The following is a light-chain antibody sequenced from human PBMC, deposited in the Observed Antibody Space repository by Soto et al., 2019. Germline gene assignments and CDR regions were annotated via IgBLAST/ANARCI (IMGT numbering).Light chain of an antibody. J-gene: IGKJ5*01. CDR3: QQHGTSPIT. CDR1: QTVIHNY. V-gene: IGKV3-20*01. CDR2: GAS. Sequence: EIVLKQSADTLSLSPGETATLSCRASQTVIHNYLAWHQQKPGQTPRLLVYGASSRATGIPDRFSGSGSGTDFTLTISRLEAEDFAVYYCQQHGTSPITFCQGTRLEI.